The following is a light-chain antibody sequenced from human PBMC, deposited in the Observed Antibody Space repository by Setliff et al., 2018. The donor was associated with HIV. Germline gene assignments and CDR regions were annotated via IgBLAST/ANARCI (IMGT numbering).Light chain of an antibody. CDR1: TSDFGGYNY. CDR3: CSYAGTYV. J-gene: IGLJ1*01. V-gene: IGLV2-11*01. CDR2: DVS. Sequence: QSALTQPRSVSGSPGQSVTISCSRTTSDFGGYNYVSWYQQHPGKAPKLMISDVSKRPSGVPDRFSGSKSGNTASLTISGLQAEDEADYYCCSYAGTYVFGTGTKVTVL.